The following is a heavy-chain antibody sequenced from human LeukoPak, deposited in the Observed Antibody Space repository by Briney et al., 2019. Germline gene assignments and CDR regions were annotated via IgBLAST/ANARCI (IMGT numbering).Heavy chain of an antibody. Sequence: SQTLSLTCAISGDSVSSNGASWNWIRQSPSRGLEWLGRTYYRSQQWHSDYAPSVKGRITLDPDTSKNQFSLQLNTMTPENTAVYYCGRETDFGVVTNWGQGTLVTVSS. J-gene: IGHJ4*02. CDR3: GRETDFGVVTN. CDR2: TYYRSQQWHS. D-gene: IGHD3-3*01. V-gene: IGHV6-1*01. CDR1: GDSVSSNGAS.